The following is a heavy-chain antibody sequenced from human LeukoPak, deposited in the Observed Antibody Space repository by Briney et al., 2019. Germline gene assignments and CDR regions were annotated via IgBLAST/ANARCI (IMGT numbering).Heavy chain of an antibody. D-gene: IGHD4-17*01. CDR1: GGSISSFY. CDR3: ARRNYGDYELEDY. CDR2: INHSGST. Sequence: SETLSLTCTVSGGSISSFYWSWIRQPPGKGLEWIGEINHSGSTNYNPSLKSRVTISVDTSKNQFSLKLSSVTAADTAVYYCARRNYGDYELEDYWGQGTLVTVSS. V-gene: IGHV4-34*01. J-gene: IGHJ4*02.